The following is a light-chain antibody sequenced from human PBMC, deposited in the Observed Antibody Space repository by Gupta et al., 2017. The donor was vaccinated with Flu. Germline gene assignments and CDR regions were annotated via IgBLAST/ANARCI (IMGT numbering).Light chain of an antibody. CDR3: KQYPALFT. V-gene: IGKV1-5*03. Sequence: SPSILSASVGDRVTITCRASQSISYYLAWFQQKPGRAPKLLIYKAPILQNGVPSRFSGSGSGTEFTLTISSLHPEYFATYYCKQYPALFTFGQGTKVDIK. CDR2: KAP. J-gene: IGKJ3*01. CDR1: QSISYY.